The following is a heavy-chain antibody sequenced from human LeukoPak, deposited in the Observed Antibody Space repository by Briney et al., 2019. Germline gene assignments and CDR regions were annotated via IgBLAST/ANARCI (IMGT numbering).Heavy chain of an antibody. V-gene: IGHV4-34*01. J-gene: IGHJ1*01. CDR2: INHSGST. Sequence: SETLSLTCAVSGYSISSEYYWSWIRQPPGKGLEWIGEINHSGSTNYNPSLKSRVTISVDTSKNQFSLKLSSVTAADTAVYYCASRMAPMVGFQHWGQGTLVTVSS. CDR3: ASRMAPMVGFQH. D-gene: IGHD2-8*01. CDR1: GYSISSEYY.